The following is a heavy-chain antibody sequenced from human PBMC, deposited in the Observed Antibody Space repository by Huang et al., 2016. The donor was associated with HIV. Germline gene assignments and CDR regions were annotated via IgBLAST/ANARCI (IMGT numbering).Heavy chain of an antibody. CDR3: ASQHIGAAATWF. D-gene: IGHD6-13*01. CDR1: GAFISSTNYY. Sequence: QLQLQESGPGQVKPSETLSLTCTVSGAFISSTNYYWGWIRQSPGKGLEWVGSVYQSGRTNYNPSLKSRVTLSVDTSSNQFSLRLNSVTAADTAVYYCASQHIGAAATWFWGRGTQVAVSS. V-gene: IGHV4-39*01. CDR2: VYQSGRT. J-gene: IGHJ4*02.